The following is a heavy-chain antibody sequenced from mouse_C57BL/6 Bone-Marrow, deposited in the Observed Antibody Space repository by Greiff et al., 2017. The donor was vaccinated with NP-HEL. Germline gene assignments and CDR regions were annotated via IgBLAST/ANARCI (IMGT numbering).Heavy chain of an antibody. V-gene: IGHV5-4*01. CDR1: GFTFSSYA. J-gene: IGHJ3*01. CDR3: AREGQLRLRLFAY. CDR2: ISDGGSYT. Sequence: EVQLVESGGGLVKPGGSLKLSCAASGFTFSSYAMSWVRQTPEKRLEWVATISDGGSYTYYPDNVQGRFTISRDNAKNNLYLQMSHLKSEDTAMYYCAREGQLRLRLFAYWGQGTLVTVSA. D-gene: IGHD3-2*02.